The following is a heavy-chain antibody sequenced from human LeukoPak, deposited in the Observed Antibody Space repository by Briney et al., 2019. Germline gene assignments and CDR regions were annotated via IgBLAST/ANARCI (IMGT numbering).Heavy chain of an antibody. J-gene: IGHJ6*03. V-gene: IGHV1-2*02. Sequence: GASVKVSCKASGYTFTGYYMHWVRQAPGQGLEWMGWINPNSGGTNYAQKFQGRVTMTRDTSISTAYMELSRLRSDDTAVYYCARVMVPAAILYYYYMDVWGKGTTVTVSS. CDR3: ARVMVPAAILYYYYMDV. D-gene: IGHD2-2*02. CDR2: INPNSGGT. CDR1: GYTFTGYY.